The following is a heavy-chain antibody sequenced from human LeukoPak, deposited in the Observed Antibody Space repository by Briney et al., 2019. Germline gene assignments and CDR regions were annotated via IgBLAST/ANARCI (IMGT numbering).Heavy chain of an antibody. CDR3: ARVRDSSSWYPAFDI. J-gene: IGHJ3*02. V-gene: IGHV3-30*02. CDR2: IRYDGSKK. D-gene: IGHD6-13*01. CDR1: GFTFSSYG. Sequence: PGGPLRLSCAASGFTFSSYGMHWVRQAPGKGLEWVAFIRYDGSKKYYVDSVKGRFTISRDNSKNTLYLQMNNLRAEDTAVYYCARVRDSSSWYPAFDIWGQGTMVTVSS.